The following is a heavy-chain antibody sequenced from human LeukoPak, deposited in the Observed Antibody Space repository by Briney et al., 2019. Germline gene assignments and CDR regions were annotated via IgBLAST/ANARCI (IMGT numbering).Heavy chain of an antibody. CDR2: MNPNTGNT. V-gene: IGHV1-8*03. Sequence: ASVKVSCKASGYSFTTFDINWVRQATGQGLEWMGWMNPNTGNTGFAGKFQGRVTITGNTSISTVYMELTSLTSDDTAVYYCARDRYYYDSSGPFDPWGQGTLVTVSS. D-gene: IGHD3-22*01. J-gene: IGHJ5*02. CDR1: GYSFTTFD. CDR3: ARDRYYYDSSGPFDP.